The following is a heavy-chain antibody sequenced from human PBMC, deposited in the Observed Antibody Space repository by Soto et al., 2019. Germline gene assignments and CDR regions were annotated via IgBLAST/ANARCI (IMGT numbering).Heavy chain of an antibody. CDR2: INPSGGST. D-gene: IGHD2-21*02. CDR1: GYTFTSYY. V-gene: IGHV1-46*01. J-gene: IGHJ5*02. Sequence: ASVKVSCKASGYTFTSYYMHWVRQAPGQGLEWMGIINPSGGSTSYAQKFQGRVTMTRDTSTSTVYMELSSLRSEDTAVYYCARAGGGYCGGDCYSSGNWFDPWGQGTLVTVSS. CDR3: ARAGGGYCGGDCYSSGNWFDP.